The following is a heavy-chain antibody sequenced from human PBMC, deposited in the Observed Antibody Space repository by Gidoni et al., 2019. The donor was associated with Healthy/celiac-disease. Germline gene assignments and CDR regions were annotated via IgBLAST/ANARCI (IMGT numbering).Heavy chain of an antibody. D-gene: IGHD4-17*01. CDR2: ISGSGGST. CDR1: GFTFSSHA. J-gene: IGHJ6*03. Sequence: EVQLLESGGGLVQPGVSLRLSCAASGFTFSSHAMSWVRQAPGKGLEWVSSISGSGGSTYYADAVKGRFTISRDNSKNTLYLQMNSLRAEDTAVYYCAKEPTMTTVTTINYYYYMDVWGKGTTVTVSS. V-gene: IGHV3-23*01. CDR3: AKEPTMTTVTTINYYYYMDV.